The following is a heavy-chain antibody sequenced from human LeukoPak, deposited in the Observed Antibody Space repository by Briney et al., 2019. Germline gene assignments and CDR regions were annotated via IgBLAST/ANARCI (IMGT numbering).Heavy chain of an antibody. CDR3: ARDLLSCSSTSCCTYYFDY. CDR1: GGTFSSYA. Sequence: SVKVSCKASGGTFSSYAISWVRQAPGQGLEWMGGIIPIFGTANYAQKFQGRVTITADESTSTAYMELSSLRSEDTAVYYCARDLLSCSSTSCCTYYFDYWGQGTLVTVSS. CDR2: IIPIFGTA. V-gene: IGHV1-69*01. J-gene: IGHJ4*02. D-gene: IGHD2-2*02.